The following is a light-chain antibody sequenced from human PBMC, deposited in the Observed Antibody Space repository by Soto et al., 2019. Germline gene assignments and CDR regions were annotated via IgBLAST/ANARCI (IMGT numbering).Light chain of an antibody. J-gene: IGKJ1*01. CDR3: QQYNSYSWT. V-gene: IGKV1-5*03. CDR1: QSISSW. Sequence: DIQMTQSPSTLSASVGDRVTITCRASQSISSWLAWYQQKPGKAPKLLIYKASSLESGVPSRFSGSGSGTEFTLTISSLQPDDFAKYYCQQYNSYSWTFGQGTKLEIK. CDR2: KAS.